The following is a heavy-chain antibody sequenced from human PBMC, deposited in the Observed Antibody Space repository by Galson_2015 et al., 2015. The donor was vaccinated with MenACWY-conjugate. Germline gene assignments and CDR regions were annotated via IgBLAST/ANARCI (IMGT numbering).Heavy chain of an antibody. D-gene: IGHD3-9*01. CDR3: ARNFYASNGYYNN. V-gene: IGHV1-3*01. CDR2: IIAGNGNT. CDR1: EDTLTNYA. Sequence: SVKVSCKASEDTLTNYAIHWVRQAPGQGLEWMGWIIAGNGNTKFSQNFQGRLTITRDTSANTIYMDLSSLRSEDTAVYYCARNFYASNGYYNNWGQGTLVTVAS. J-gene: IGHJ1*01.